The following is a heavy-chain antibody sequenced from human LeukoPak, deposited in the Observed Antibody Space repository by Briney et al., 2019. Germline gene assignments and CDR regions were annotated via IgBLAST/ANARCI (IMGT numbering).Heavy chain of an antibody. V-gene: IGHV3-7*03. J-gene: IGHJ4*02. Sequence: PGGSLRLSCVASGFTFTTFWMGWVRQAPGRELEWVASIKEDGSEKKFVESVKGRFMISRDNAKNSVYLEMNSLKVEDTAVYYCTRNERWGQGTLVTVSS. D-gene: IGHD1-1*01. CDR2: IKEDGSEK. CDR3: TRNER. CDR1: GFTFTTFW.